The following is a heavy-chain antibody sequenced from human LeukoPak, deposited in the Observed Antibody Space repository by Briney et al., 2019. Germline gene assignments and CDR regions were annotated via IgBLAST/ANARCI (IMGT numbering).Heavy chain of an antibody. D-gene: IGHD3-22*01. J-gene: IGHJ4*02. Sequence: SETLSLTCTVSGGSISGYYWSWIRQPPGKGLECVGYIFCSGSTNYNPSLKSRVIISVDTSKNQFSLKLSSVTAADTAVYYCARARYYYDSSGYLYFDYWGQGTLVTVSS. CDR1: GGSISGYY. CDR3: ARARYYYDSSGYLYFDY. V-gene: IGHV4-59*01. CDR2: IFCSGST.